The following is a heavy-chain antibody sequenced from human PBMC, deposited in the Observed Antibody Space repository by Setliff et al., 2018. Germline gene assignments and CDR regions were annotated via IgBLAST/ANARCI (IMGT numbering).Heavy chain of an antibody. CDR3: ARDLTSSWYAGSAY. V-gene: IGHV3-30*04. Sequence: TGGSLRLSCEASGFTFSHYPMHWVRQAPGKGLEWVAVILYDGSNEYYADSVKGRFTISRDNSKDTLYLQMNSLRVDDTAVYYCARDLTSSWYAGSAYWGQGTLVTVSS. D-gene: IGHD6-13*01. CDR1: GFTFSHYP. CDR2: ILYDGSNE. J-gene: IGHJ4*02.